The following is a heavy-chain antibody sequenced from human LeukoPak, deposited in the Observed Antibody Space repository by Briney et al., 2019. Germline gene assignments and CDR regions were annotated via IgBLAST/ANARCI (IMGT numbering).Heavy chain of an antibody. CDR1: GYTFTSYG. J-gene: IGHJ5*02. Sequence: GASVKVSCKASGYTFTSYGISWVRQAPGQGLEWMGWISAYNGNTNYAQKLQGRVTMTTDTSTSTAYMELRSLRSDDTAVYYCARGRRGLAAATKFDPWGQGTLVTVSS. V-gene: IGHV1-18*01. D-gene: IGHD6-13*01. CDR3: ARGRRGLAAATKFDP. CDR2: ISAYNGNT.